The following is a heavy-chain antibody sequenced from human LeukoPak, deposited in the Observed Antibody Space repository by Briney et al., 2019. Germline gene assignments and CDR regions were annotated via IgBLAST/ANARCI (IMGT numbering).Heavy chain of an antibody. CDR1: GYIFTSYF. CDR2: INPSGGST. CDR3: ARASGVSGSYPAYYYYMDV. Sequence: GASVKVSCKASGYIFTSYFMHWVRQAPGQGLEWMGLINPSGGSTRYAQKLQGRVTMTTDTSTSTAYMELRSLRSDDTAVYYCARASGVSGSYPAYYYYMDVWGKGTTVTVSS. V-gene: IGHV1-46*01. D-gene: IGHD1-26*01. J-gene: IGHJ6*03.